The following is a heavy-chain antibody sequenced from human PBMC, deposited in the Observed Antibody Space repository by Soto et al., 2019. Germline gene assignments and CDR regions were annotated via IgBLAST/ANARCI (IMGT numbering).Heavy chain of an antibody. CDR3: ARTRINLRAGRYSFDF. J-gene: IGHJ4*02. D-gene: IGHD6-19*01. V-gene: IGHV2-70*11. CDR1: GFSLSTSGMC. CDR2: IDWDDDK. Sequence: SGPTLVNPTQTLTLTCTFSGFSLSTSGMCVSWIRQPPGKALEWLARIDWDDDKYYSTSLKTRLTISKDTSKNQVVLTMTNMDPVDTATYYCARTRINLRAGRYSFDFWGQGTLVTVSS.